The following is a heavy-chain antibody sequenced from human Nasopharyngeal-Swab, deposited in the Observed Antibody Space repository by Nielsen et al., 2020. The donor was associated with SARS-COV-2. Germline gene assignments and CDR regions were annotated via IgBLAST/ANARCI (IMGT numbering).Heavy chain of an antibody. Sequence: SVKVSCKASGGSFTNYGISWVRQAPGQGLEWIGRIIPILGKSNNARKFQGRVTIIADKSTSTVHMELSSLISDDTAVYYCARAGRGYSYGEIDGFHYMDVWGKGIAVTVSS. CDR1: GGSFTNYG. J-gene: IGHJ6*03. V-gene: IGHV1-69*04. CDR3: ARAGRGYSYGEIDGFHYMDV. CDR2: IIPILGKS. D-gene: IGHD5-18*01.